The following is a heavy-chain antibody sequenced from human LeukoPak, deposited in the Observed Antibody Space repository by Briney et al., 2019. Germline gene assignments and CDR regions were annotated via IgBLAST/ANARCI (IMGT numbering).Heavy chain of an antibody. D-gene: IGHD1-26*01. CDR1: GGSISSSRYY. Sequence: SETLSLTCTVSGGSISSSRYYWGWIRQPPGKGLEWIGSIYYSGSTYYNPSLKSRVTISVDTSKNQFSLKLSSVTAADTAVYYCARHRVGATVYFDYWGQGTLVTVSS. CDR2: IYYSGST. V-gene: IGHV4-39*01. CDR3: ARHRVGATVYFDY. J-gene: IGHJ4*02.